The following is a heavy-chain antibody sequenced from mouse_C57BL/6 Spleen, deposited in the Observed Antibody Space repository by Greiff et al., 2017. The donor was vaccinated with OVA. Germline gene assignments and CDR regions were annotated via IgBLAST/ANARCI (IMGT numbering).Heavy chain of an antibody. CDR3: ARSGDYGNYSRYFYV. J-gene: IGHJ1*03. D-gene: IGHD2-1*01. Sequence: QVQLKQPGAELVMPGASVKLSCKASGYTFPGYWMHWVKQRPGQGLEWIGEIDPSDSSPNYKQKLTGTSTLTVDKSSSTAYMQLSSLTSEDSAVYYWARSGDYGNYSRYFYVWGTGTTVTVSS. V-gene: IGHV1-69*01. CDR2: IDPSDSSP. CDR1: GYTFPGYW.